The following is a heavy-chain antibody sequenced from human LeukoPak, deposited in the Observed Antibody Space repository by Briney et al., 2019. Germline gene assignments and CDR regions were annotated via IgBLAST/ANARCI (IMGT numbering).Heavy chain of an antibody. CDR2: IIPIFGTA. Sequence: SVKVSCKASGGTFSSYAISWVRQAPGQGLEWMGGIIPIFGTANYAQKFQGRVTITADESTSTAYMEPSSLRSEDTAVYYCARDRESSGEGTWFDPWGQGTLVTVSS. CDR3: ARDRESSGEGTWFDP. J-gene: IGHJ5*02. CDR1: GGTFSSYA. V-gene: IGHV1-69*01. D-gene: IGHD6-19*01.